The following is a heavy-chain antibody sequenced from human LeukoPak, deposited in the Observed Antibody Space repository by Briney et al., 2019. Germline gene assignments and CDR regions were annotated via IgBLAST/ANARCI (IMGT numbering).Heavy chain of an antibody. J-gene: IGHJ4*02. Sequence: ASVKVSCKASGYTFTSYDINWVRQATGQGLEWMGWMNPNSGNTGYAQKFQGRVTMTRDTSTSTVYMDLYSLRSEDTAVYYCARGGCSSISCEGDYWGQGTLVTVSS. CDR2: MNPNSGNT. CDR3: ARGGCSSISCEGDY. V-gene: IGHV1-8*01. D-gene: IGHD2-2*01. CDR1: GYTFTSYD.